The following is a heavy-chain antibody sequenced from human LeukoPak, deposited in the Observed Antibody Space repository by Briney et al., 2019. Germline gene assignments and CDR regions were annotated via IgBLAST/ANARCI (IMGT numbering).Heavy chain of an antibody. CDR1: GYTLTELS. D-gene: IGHD2-15*01. CDR2: FDPEDGET. CDR3: ASRYCSGGSCYPNYFDY. Sequence: ASVKVSCKVSGYTLTELSMHWVRQAPGKGLEWMGGFDPEDGETIYAQKFQGRVTITADKSTSTAYMELSSLRSEDTAVYYCASRYCSGGSCYPNYFDYWGQGTLVTVFS. J-gene: IGHJ4*02. V-gene: IGHV1-24*01.